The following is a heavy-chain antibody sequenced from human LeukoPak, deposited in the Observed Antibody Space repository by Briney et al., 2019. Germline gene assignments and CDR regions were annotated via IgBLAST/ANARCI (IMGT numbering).Heavy chain of an antibody. CDR1: GGSISSSSDY. CDR2: INYSGST. V-gene: IGHV4-39*07. CDR3: ARRDSYGSPFDY. D-gene: IGHD5-18*01. Sequence: SETLSLTCTVAGGSISSSSDYWGCIRQPPGKGLEWIGSINYSGSTYYNPSLKSRVTISVDTSKNQFSLKLSSVTAADTAVYYCARRDSYGSPFDYCGQGTLVTVSS. J-gene: IGHJ4*02.